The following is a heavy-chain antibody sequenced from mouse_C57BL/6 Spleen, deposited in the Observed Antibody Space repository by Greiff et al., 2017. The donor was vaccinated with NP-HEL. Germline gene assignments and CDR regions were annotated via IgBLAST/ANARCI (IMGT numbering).Heavy chain of an antibody. J-gene: IGHJ4*01. V-gene: IGHV3-6*01. CDR1: GYSITSGYY. CDR2: ISYDGSN. CDR3: NSNSLYYAMDY. D-gene: IGHD2-5*01. Sequence: VQLKESGPGLVKPSQSLSLTCSVTGYSITSGYYWNWIRQFPGNKLEWMGYISYDGSNNYNPSLKNRISITRDTSKNQFFLKLNSVTTEDTATYYCNSNSLYYAMDYWGQGTSVTVSS.